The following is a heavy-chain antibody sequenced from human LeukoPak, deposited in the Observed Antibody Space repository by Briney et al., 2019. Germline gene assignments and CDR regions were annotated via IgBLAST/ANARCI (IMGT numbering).Heavy chain of an antibody. V-gene: IGHV1-2*02. CDR2: INPNSGGT. J-gene: IGHJ4*02. D-gene: IGHD3-3*01. Sequence: ASVKVSCKASGYTFTGYYMHWVRQAPGQGLEWMGWINPNSGGTNYAQKFQGRVTMTRNTSISTAYMELSRLRSDDTAVYYCARDPHRGVTQDYWGQGTLVTVSS. CDR3: ARDPHRGVTQDY. CDR1: GYTFTGYY.